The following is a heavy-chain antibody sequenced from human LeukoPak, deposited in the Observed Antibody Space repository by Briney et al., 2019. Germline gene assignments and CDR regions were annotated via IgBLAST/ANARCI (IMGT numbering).Heavy chain of an antibody. J-gene: IGHJ3*02. CDR2: IGSSSGDT. CDR1: GFSFSSHG. D-gene: IGHD2-21*02. CDR3: ARDWARCGAGCYSRADAFDI. V-gene: IGHV3-23*01. Sequence: GGSLRLSCAASGFSFSSHGMHWVRQAPGKGLEWVSAIGSSSGDTFYANSVKGRFTISRDNSKNTLYLQMNSLEVEDTAIYYCARDWARCGAGCYSRADAFDIWGQGTMVTVSS.